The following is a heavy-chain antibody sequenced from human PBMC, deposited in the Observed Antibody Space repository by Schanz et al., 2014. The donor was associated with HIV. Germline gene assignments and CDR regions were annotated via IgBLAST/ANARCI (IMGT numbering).Heavy chain of an antibody. V-gene: IGHV3-33*06. CDR1: GFTFSSYG. D-gene: IGHD2-15*01. CDR2: IWYDGSNK. Sequence: QVQLVESGGGVVQPGRSLRLSCAASGFTFSSYGIHWVRQAPGKGLEWVAVIWYDGSNKYYADSVKGRFTISRDNFKDTLYLQMNSLRAEDTAVYYCAKTVVVVVAATHEMDVWGQGTTVTVSS. CDR3: AKTVVVVVAATHEMDV. J-gene: IGHJ6*02.